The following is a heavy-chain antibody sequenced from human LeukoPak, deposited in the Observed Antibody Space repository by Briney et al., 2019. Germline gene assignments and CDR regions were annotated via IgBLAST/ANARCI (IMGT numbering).Heavy chain of an antibody. D-gene: IGHD3-10*01. CDR3: PGGYGSGSFSA. Sequence: GGSLRLSCAASGFTLNDYYMSWIRQAPGKGLELIAYINYSGTSYADSVKGRFTISRDNAESSLHLQMNSLRVEDTALYYCPGGYGSGSFSAWGQGTLVTVSS. J-gene: IGHJ5*02. CDR2: INYSGT. CDR1: GFTLNDYY. V-gene: IGHV3-11*01.